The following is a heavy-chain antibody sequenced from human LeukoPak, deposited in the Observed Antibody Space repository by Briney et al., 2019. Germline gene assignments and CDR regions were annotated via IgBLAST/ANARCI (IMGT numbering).Heavy chain of an antibody. CDR1: GFTFSSYS. CDR2: IRSSSTTI. V-gene: IGHV3-48*01. J-gene: IGHJ3*02. CDR3: ARAKRNGFDI. Sequence: GGSLRLSCAASGFTFSSYSMHWVRQSPGKGLEWVSYIRSSSTTIYYADSVKGRFTISRDNAKNSLYLQMNSLRAEDTAVYYGARAKRNGFDIWGQGTMVTVSS.